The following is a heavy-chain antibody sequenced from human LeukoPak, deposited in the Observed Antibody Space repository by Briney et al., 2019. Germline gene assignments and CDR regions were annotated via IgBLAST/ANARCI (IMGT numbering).Heavy chain of an antibody. CDR2: ISSSSSYI. V-gene: IGHV3-21*01. Sequence: GGSLRLSCAASGFTFSSYSMNWVRQAPGKGLEWVSSISSSSSYIYYADSVKGRFTISRDNANNTLYLQMNNLRGEDTAVYYCARGASGSAYWAYDYWGQGTLVTVSS. J-gene: IGHJ4*02. CDR3: ARGASGSAYWAYDY. CDR1: GFTFSSYS. D-gene: IGHD3-10*01.